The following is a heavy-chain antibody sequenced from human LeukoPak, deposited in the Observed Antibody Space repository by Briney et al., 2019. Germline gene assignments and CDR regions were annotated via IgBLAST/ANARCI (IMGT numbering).Heavy chain of an antibody. CDR1: GYSISSGYY. CDR3: ARGRVTMVRGVITGFDP. CDR2: IYHSGST. Sequence: KTSETLSLTCTVSGYSISSGYYWGWIRQPPGKGLEWIGSIYHSGSTYYNPSLKSRVTISVDTSKNQFSLKLSSVTAADTAVYYCARGRVTMVRGVITGFDPWGQGTLVTVSS. V-gene: IGHV4-38-2*02. D-gene: IGHD3-10*01. J-gene: IGHJ5*02.